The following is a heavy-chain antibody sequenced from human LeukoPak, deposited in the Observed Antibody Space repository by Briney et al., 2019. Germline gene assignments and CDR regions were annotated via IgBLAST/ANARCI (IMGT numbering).Heavy chain of an antibody. CDR1: GFTFSTYA. CDR2: ISASTIST. D-gene: IGHD4-17*01. Sequence: GGSLRLSCAASGFTFSTYAMSWVRQAPGKGLEWVSAISASTISTYYADSVKGRFTIPRDNSRNTLYLQMDSLRAADTAVYYCAKDQLRTNYGRFDPWGQGTLVTVSS. V-gene: IGHV3-23*01. J-gene: IGHJ5*02. CDR3: AKDQLRTNYGRFDP.